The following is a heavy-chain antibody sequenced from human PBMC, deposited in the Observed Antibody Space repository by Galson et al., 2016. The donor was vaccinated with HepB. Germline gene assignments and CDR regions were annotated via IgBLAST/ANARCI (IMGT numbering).Heavy chain of an antibody. CDR1: GGSISSDYW. V-gene: IGHV4-4*02. CDR3: ARGGNSTDGFDY. J-gene: IGHJ4*02. D-gene: IGHD4-23*01. CDR2: VYHSGST. Sequence: ETLSLTCAVSGGSISSDYWWSWVRQSPDKGLEWIGEVYHSGSTNYNPPLKSRVTMSIDKSKNQFSLKLISVTAADTAVYYCARGGNSTDGFDYWGQGILVTVSS.